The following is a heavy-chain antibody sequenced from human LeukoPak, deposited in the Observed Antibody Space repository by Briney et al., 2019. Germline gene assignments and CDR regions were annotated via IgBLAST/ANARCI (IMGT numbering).Heavy chain of an antibody. D-gene: IGHD6-19*01. J-gene: IGHJ3*02. V-gene: IGHV4-4*07. CDR2: IYTSGST. CDR1: GGSISSYY. Sequence: SETLSLTCTVSGGSISSYYWSWIRQPAGKGLEWIGRIYTSGSTNCNPSLKSRVTMSVDTSKNQFSLKLSSVTAADTAVYYCARDQGYSSGWYGNDAFDIWGQGTMVTVSS. CDR3: ARDQGYSSGWYGNDAFDI.